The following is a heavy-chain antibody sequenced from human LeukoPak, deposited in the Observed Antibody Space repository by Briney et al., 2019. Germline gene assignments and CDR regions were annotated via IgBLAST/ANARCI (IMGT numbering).Heavy chain of an antibody. J-gene: IGHJ4*02. V-gene: IGHV3-30*18. D-gene: IGHD3-16*01. CDR1: GFTFSNYG. CDR2: ITYDGSSE. CDR3: AKRGDGGHKSLEY. Sequence: GGSLRLSCAASGFTFSNYGMHWVRQAPGKGLEWVATITYDGSSEYYADSVKDRFTVSRDNSKNTLYLQMSSLKTEDTAVYYCAKRGDGGHKSLEYWGQGTLVIVSS.